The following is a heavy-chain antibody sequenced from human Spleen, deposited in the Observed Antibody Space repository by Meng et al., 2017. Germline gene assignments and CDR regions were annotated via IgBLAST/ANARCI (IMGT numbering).Heavy chain of an antibody. V-gene: IGHV1-46*01. CDR3: AREKSPGHFDY. CDR1: GYNLTVFV. Sequence: QVQLVQPGLGVMKPGAPPQLSCRTFGYNLTVFVLHWVRQAPGQGLEWLGTINCYTSGTAYARKFQSRITLTRDTSTTTVYMDLGSLASDDTAFYYCAREKSPGHFDYCGQGILVTVSS. J-gene: IGHJ4*02. CDR2: INCYTSGT.